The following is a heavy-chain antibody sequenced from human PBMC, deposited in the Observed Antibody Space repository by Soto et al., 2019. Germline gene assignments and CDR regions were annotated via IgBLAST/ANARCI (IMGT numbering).Heavy chain of an antibody. J-gene: IGHJ5*02. CDR3: ARFGPIVATTRPGGWFDP. V-gene: IGHV1-69*13. CDR2: IIPIFGTA. D-gene: IGHD5-12*01. Sequence: ASVKVFCKASGGTFSSYAISWVRQAPGQGLEWMGGIIPIFGTANYAQKFQGRVTITADESTSTAYTELSSLRSEDTAAYYCARFGPIVATTRPGGWFDPWGQGTLVTVSS. CDR1: GGTFSSYA.